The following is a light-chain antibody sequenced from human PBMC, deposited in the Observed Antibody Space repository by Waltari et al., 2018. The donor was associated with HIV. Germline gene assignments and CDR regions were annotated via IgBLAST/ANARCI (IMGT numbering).Light chain of an antibody. J-gene: IGKJ2*01. V-gene: IGKV3-20*01. Sequence: IVLTQSPDTLSLSPAERATLSSRASLSVSSSHLAWYQQNRGQAPSPFIYSASRRATGIPDRFSGSGYGTDFTLTISRLGPEDFAVYYCQQYGSSPFTFGLGTRLEIK. CDR2: SAS. CDR1: LSVSSSH. CDR3: QQYGSSPFT.